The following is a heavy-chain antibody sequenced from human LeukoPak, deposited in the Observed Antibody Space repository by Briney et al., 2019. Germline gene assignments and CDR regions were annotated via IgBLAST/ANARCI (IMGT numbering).Heavy chain of an antibody. J-gene: IGHJ4*02. CDR2: IYSGGST. CDR1: GFTFSSYS. Sequence: GGSLRLSCAASGFTFSSYSMNWVRQAPGKGLEWVSVIYSGGSTHYADSVKGRFTISRDNSKNTLYLQMNSLRAEDTAVYYCARDRLHYDSLTGYPADWGQGTLVTVSS. V-gene: IGHV3-66*01. D-gene: IGHD3-9*01. CDR3: ARDRLHYDSLTGYPAD.